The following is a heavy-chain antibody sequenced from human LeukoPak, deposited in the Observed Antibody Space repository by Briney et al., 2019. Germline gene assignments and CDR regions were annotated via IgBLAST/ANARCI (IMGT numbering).Heavy chain of an antibody. CDR3: ARSPRRSLLVVVITGGLDY. Sequence: SETLSLTCAVYGGSFCGYHWSWIRHPPGKAREWLGEINHSGSTNYNPSLKSRVTISVDTSKNQFSMKLSSVTAADTAVYYCARSPRRSLLVVVITGGLDYWGQGTLVTVSS. V-gene: IGHV4-34*01. CDR2: INHSGST. J-gene: IGHJ4*02. CDR1: GGSFCGYH. D-gene: IGHD3-22*01.